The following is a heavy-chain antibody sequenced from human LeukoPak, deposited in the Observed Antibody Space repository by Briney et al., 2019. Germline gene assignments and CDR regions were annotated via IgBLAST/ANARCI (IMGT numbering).Heavy chain of an antibody. Sequence: GGSLRLSCAASGFTFDDYAMHWVRQAPGKGLEWVAVISYDGSNKYYADSVKGRFTISRDNSKNTLYLQMNSLRAEDTAVYYCAKDRLGSRAGGIDYWGQGTLVTVSS. J-gene: IGHJ4*02. CDR3: AKDRLGSRAGGIDY. D-gene: IGHD6-13*01. CDR1: GFTFDDYA. V-gene: IGHV3-30*18. CDR2: ISYDGSNK.